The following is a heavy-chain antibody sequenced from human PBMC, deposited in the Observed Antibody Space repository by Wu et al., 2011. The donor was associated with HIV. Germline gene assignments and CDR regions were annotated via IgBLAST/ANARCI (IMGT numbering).Heavy chain of an antibody. J-gene: IGHJ4*02. CDR3: ARPDCGGDCYPGDY. V-gene: IGHV1-2*02. CDR2: IRPDSGDT. CDR1: GYTFTDYY. D-gene: IGHD2-21*01. Sequence: VQLVQSGAEVKKPGASVKISCKASGYTFTDYYIHWVRQAPGQGLEWMGWIRPDSGDTKYAQKFQGRVTMTGDTSISTAYMELTSLRSDDTAVYYCARPDCGGDCYPGDYWGQGTPVTVSS.